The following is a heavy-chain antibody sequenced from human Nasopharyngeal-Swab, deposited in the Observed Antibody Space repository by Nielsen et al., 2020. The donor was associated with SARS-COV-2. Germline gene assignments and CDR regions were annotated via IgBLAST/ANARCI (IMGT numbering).Heavy chain of an antibody. Sequence: VRQMPGKGLEWVAFIAHDASNEYYGDSVKGRFSISRDSSKNTLYLQMDSLRGEDTAVYYCARDAPAHYGAFYWGRGTLFTVSS. V-gene: IGHV3-30*03. CDR3: ARDAPAHYGAFY. CDR2: IAHDASNE. D-gene: IGHD4-17*01. J-gene: IGHJ4*02.